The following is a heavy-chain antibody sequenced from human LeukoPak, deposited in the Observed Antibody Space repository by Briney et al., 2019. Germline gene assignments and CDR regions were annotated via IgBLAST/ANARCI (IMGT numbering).Heavy chain of an antibody. D-gene: IGHD4-17*01. CDR1: GGSISSYY. CDR3: ASSPPGDGDWYFDL. Sequence: SETLSLTCTVSGGSISSYYWSWIRQPPGKGLEWIGYIYYSGSTNYNPSLESRVTISVDTSKNQFSLKLSSVTAADTAVYYCASSPPGDGDWYFDLWGRGTLVTVSS. V-gene: IGHV4-59*01. CDR2: IYYSGST. J-gene: IGHJ2*01.